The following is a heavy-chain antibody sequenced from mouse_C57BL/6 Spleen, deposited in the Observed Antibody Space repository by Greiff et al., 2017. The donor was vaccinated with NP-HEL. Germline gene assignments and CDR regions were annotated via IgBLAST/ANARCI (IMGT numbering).Heavy chain of an antibody. CDR2: INPNYGTT. Sequence: LQESGPELVKPGASVKISCKASGYSFTDYNMNWVKQSNGKSLEWIGVINPNYGTTSYNQKFKGKATLTVDQSSSTAYMQLNSLTSEDSAVYYCARPYGSSYEYAMDYWGQGTSVTVSS. CDR3: ARPYGSSYEYAMDY. J-gene: IGHJ4*01. CDR1: GYSFTDYN. V-gene: IGHV1-39*01. D-gene: IGHD1-1*01.